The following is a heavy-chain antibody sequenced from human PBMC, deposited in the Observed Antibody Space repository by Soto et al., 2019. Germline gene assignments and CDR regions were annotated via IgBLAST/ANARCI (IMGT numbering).Heavy chain of an antibody. CDR1: GGTFSSYA. D-gene: IGHD3-22*01. V-gene: IGHV1-69*13. Sequence: SVKVSCKASGGTFSSYAISWVRQAPGQGLEWMGGIIPIFGTANYAQKFQGRVTITADESTSTAYKELSGLRSEDTAVYYCARARRYDSSGYALAYWGQGTLVTVSS. CDR3: ARARRYDSSGYALAY. J-gene: IGHJ4*02. CDR2: IIPIFGTA.